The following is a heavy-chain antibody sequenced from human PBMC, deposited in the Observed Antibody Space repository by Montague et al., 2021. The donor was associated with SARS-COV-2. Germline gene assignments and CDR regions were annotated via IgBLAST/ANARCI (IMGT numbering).Heavy chain of an antibody. V-gene: IGHV4-39*01. CDR2: IYYPVGT. J-gene: IGHJ6*02. D-gene: IGHD2-15*01. Sequence: SETLSLTRTVSGGSISSGSYYWGWIRQPPGKGLEWIGAIYYPVGTHQXPSLRSRVTISIDTSNNQISLKMTSVTAADTAVDYCARSSFVGDPSFGGGYYYGMDVWGQGTTVTVSS. CDR1: GGSISSGSYY. CDR3: ARSSFVGDPSFGGGYYYGMDV.